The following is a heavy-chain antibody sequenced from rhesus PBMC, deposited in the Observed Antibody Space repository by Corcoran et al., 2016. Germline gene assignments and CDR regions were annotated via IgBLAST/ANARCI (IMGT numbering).Heavy chain of an antibody. CDR3: ARGVAADY. CDR1: GGSLSRDYYY. CDR2: ITYGGST. J-gene: IGHJ4*01. D-gene: IGHD2-39*01. V-gene: IGHV4-122*02. Sequence: QVQLQESGPGLVKPSETLSLTCAVSGGSLSRDYYYWNWCRQPPGEGLEWIGYITYGGSTSNNPSLGSRVTISRDTSKNQFSLNLTSVTAADTAVYYCARGVAADYWGQGVLVTVSS.